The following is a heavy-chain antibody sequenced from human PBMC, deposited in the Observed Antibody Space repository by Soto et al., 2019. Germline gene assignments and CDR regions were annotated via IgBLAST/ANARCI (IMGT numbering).Heavy chain of an antibody. CDR2: INHSGST. J-gene: IGHJ4*02. D-gene: IGHD4-17*01. Sequence: QVQLQQWGAGLLKPSETLSLTCAVYGGSFSGYYWSWIRQPPGKGLEWIGEINHSGSTNYNPSLKSRVTISGDTSKNQFSLKLSSVTAADTAVYYCARMRADYGDYYFDYWGQGTLVTVSS. CDR3: ARMRADYGDYYFDY. V-gene: IGHV4-34*01. CDR1: GGSFSGYY.